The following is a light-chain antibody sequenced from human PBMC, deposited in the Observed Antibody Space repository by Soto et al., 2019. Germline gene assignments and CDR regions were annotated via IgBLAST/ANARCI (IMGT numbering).Light chain of an antibody. CDR3: SSYAGSNNFVV. J-gene: IGLJ1*01. CDR2: EVS. CDR1: SSDVGGYNY. V-gene: IGLV2-8*01. Sequence: ALTQPPSASGSPGQSVTISCTGTSSDVGGYNYVSWYQQHPGKAPKLMIYEVSKRPSGVPDRFSGSKSGNTASLTVSGLQAEDEADYYCSSYAGSNNFVVFGTGTKLTVL.